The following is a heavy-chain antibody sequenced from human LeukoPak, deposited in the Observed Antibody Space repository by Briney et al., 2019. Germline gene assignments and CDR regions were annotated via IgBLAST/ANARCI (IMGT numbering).Heavy chain of an antibody. Sequence: GGSLRLSCAASGFTFSDYYMSWIRQAPGKGLEWVSSISWNSARVGYADSVKGRFTISRDNAKNSLYLQMDSLRAEDTAFYYCAKDIGGSGSFWGQGTLVTVSS. CDR3: AKDIGGSGSF. D-gene: IGHD3-10*01. CDR1: GFTFSDYY. J-gene: IGHJ4*02. V-gene: IGHV3-9*01. CDR2: ISWNSARV.